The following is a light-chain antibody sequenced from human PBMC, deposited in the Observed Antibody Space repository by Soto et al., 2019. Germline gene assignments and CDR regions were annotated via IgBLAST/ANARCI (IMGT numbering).Light chain of an antibody. CDR2: EVN. J-gene: IGLJ1*01. CDR3: CSSGGSPTYV. CDR1: SSNVGSYKL. Sequence: QSVLTQPASVSGSPGQSITISCSGTSSNVGSYKLVSWYQQRPGKAPKLMIFEVNKRPSGVSXXXXXXXXXXXXSLTISGXXVEDEADYYCCSSGGSPTYVFGTGTKVTVL. V-gene: IGLV2-23*02.